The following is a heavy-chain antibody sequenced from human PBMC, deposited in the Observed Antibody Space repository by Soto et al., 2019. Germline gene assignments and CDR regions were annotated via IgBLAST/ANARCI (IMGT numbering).Heavy chain of an antibody. D-gene: IGHD3-3*01. CDR1: GFTFSSYS. Sequence: EVQLVESGGGLVKPGGSLRLSCAASGFTFSSYSMNWVRQAPGKGLEWVSSISSSSSYIYYADSVKGRFTISRDNAKNSLYLQMNSLRAEDTAVYYCFWSGYSYYYYYYMDVWGKGTTVTVSS. CDR3: FWSGYSYYYYYYMDV. J-gene: IGHJ6*03. V-gene: IGHV3-21*01. CDR2: ISSSSSYI.